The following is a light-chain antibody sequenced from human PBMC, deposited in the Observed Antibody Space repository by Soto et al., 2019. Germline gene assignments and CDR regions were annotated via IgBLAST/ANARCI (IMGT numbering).Light chain of an antibody. CDR3: QSYDSSLSGYV. V-gene: IGLV1-40*01. J-gene: IGLJ1*01. CDR1: SANIGAAYN. CDR2: DNN. Sequence: QSVLTQPPSVSGAPGQRVTISCTGSSANIGAAYNVDWYQQLPGTAPKLLIYDNNNRPSGLPARFSGSKSGTSASLAIAGLQAEDEGDYYCQSYDSSLSGYVFGTGTKVTVL.